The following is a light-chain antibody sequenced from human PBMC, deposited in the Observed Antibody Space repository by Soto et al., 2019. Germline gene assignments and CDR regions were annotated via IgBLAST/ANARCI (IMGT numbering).Light chain of an antibody. Sequence: QSVLTQPPSASGTPGQRVTISCTGSSFNIGSNSVNWCRQLPGTAPKLLIYRNNQRPSGVPGRFSGSKSGTSASLAISGLQSEDEADYYCAAWGDGLDGGVFGGGTKLTVL. V-gene: IGLV1-44*01. CDR3: AAWGDGLDGGV. J-gene: IGLJ3*02. CDR2: RNN. CDR1: SFNIGSNS.